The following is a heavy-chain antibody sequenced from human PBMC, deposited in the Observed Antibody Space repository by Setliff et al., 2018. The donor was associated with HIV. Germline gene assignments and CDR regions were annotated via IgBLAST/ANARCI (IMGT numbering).Heavy chain of an antibody. J-gene: IGHJ4*02. CDR2: IRQGGSEK. CDR1: GFTFSSYW. Sequence: GGSLRLSCGASGFTFSSYWMSWVRRAPGKGLEWVANIRQGGSEKYYVDSVKGRFTISRDNANNSMYLEMNSLRAEDTAVYYCAREGGSGTTVHFDSWGQGTLVTVS. V-gene: IGHV3-7*01. CDR3: AREGGSGTTVHFDS. D-gene: IGHD1-1*01.